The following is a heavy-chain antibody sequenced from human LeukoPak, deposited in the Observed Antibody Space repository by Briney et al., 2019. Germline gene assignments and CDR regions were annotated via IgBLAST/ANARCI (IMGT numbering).Heavy chain of an antibody. CDR3: ARALGYSSSWYAPNYYYGMDV. CDR2: INPNSGGT. D-gene: IGHD6-13*01. Sequence: ASVKVSCKASGYTFTGYYMHWVRQAPGQGLEWMGWINPNSGGTNYAQKFQGWVTMTRDTSISTAYMELSRLRSDDTAVYYCARALGYSSSWYAPNYYYGMDVWGQGTTVTVSS. CDR1: GYTFTGYY. J-gene: IGHJ6*02. V-gene: IGHV1-2*04.